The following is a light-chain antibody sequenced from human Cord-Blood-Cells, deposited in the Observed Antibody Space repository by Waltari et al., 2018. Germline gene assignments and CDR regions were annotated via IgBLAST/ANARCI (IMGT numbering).Light chain of an antibody. CDR1: SRAAGSNTI. V-gene: IGLV2-23*01. CDR2: EGS. CDR3: CSYAGSSTWV. J-gene: IGLJ3*02. Sequence: QSALPQPASVSGSPGQSIPISCTGTSRAAGSNTIVLWYQQHPGKAPKLMIYEGSKRPSGVSNRFSGSKSGNTASLTISGLQAEDEADYYCCSYAGSSTWVFGGGTKLTVL.